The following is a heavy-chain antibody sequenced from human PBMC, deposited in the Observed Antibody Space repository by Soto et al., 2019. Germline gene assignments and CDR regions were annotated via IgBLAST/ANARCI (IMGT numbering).Heavy chain of an antibody. V-gene: IGHV3-74*01. CDR3: ATIYSCGSGFHR. J-gene: IGHJ4*02. CDR1: GFTFSNDW. CDR2: INGDGDTT. D-gene: IGHD6-19*01. Sequence: GGSLRLSCAASGFTFSNDWMHWVRQGPGKGLEWVSRINGDGDTTSFADSVKGRVTITRDNARNTLYLQMSSLKPEDTAVYYCATIYSCGSGFHRWGQGT.